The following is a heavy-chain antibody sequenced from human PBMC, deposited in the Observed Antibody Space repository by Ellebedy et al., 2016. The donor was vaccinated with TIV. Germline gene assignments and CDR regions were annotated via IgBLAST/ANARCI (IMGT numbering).Heavy chain of an antibody. V-gene: IGHV4-39*01. J-gene: IGHJ4*02. CDR2: IYYSGST. Sequence: MPGGSLRLSCTVSGCSISSSSYYWGWIRQPPGKGLEWIGSIYYSGSTYYNPSLKSRVTISVYTSKNQFSMQLSSVTAADTAVYYCARQGHSSGWYVGEYYFDYWGQGTLLTVSS. CDR3: ARQGHSSGWYVGEYYFDY. D-gene: IGHD6-19*01. CDR1: GCSISSSSYY.